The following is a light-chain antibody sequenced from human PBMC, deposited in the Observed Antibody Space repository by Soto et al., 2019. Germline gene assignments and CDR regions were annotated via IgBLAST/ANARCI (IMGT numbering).Light chain of an antibody. V-gene: IGKV3-20*01. CDR3: QQYGRSPLT. J-gene: IGKJ4*01. CDR2: GVS. CDR1: QSLTSSY. Sequence: EIVLTQSPGTLSLSPGERATVSCRASQSLTSSYLAWHQQKPGQAPRLLIYGVSNRATGIADRFSGSGSGTDFTLTISRLEPEDFAVYYCQQYGRSPLTFGGGTKVEMK.